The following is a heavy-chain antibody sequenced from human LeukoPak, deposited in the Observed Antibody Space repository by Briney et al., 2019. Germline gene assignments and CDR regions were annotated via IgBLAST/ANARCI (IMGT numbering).Heavy chain of an antibody. Sequence: GGSLRLSCAASGFTVSSNYMSWVRQAPGKGLEWVGLSRNRENSYSTEYAASVKGRFTISRDDSKNSLYLQMNSLKTEDTAVYYCAREYYYGMDVWGQGTTVIVSS. CDR2: SRNRENSYST. CDR3: AREYYYGMDV. J-gene: IGHJ6*02. V-gene: IGHV3-72*01. CDR1: GFTVSSNY.